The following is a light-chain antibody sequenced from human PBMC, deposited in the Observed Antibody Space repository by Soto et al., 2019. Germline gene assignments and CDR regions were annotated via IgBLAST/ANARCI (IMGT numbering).Light chain of an antibody. CDR2: DAS. CDR3: QQRSNWPLT. V-gene: IGKV3-11*01. J-gene: IGKJ4*01. Sequence: IVLTQSPATLSLSPGERATLSCRASQSVSSYLAWYQQKPGQAPRLLIYDASKMATGIPARFSGSGSGTDFTLTISSLEPEDFALYYCQQRSNWPLTFGGGTKVEIK. CDR1: QSVSSY.